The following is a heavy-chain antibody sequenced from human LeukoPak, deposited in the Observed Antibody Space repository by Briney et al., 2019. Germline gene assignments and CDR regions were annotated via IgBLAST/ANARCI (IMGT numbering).Heavy chain of an antibody. CDR1: GGSISTYY. J-gene: IGHJ3*02. Sequence: PSETLSLTCTVSGGSISTYYWSWIRQPPGKGLEWIGYIHYSGATSYNPSLKSRVTISVNTSKNQFSLKLSSVTAADTAVYYCARDSSKSLPLTGFRRNDAFDIWGQGTMVTVSS. CDR3: ARDSSKSLPLTGFRRNDAFDI. D-gene: IGHD7-27*01. CDR2: IHYSGAT. V-gene: IGHV4-59*01.